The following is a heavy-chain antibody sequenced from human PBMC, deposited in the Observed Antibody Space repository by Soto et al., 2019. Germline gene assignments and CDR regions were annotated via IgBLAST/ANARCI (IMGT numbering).Heavy chain of an antibody. V-gene: IGHV3-30-3*01. J-gene: IGHJ4*02. CDR1: GFTFSSYA. CDR3: ARDFDTIGYYFFDF. CDR2: ISYDGSNK. D-gene: IGHD3-22*01. Sequence: VGSLRLSCAASGFTFSSYAMHWVRQAPGKGLEWVAVISYDGSNKYYADSVKGRFTISRDNSTSTVYMELSSLRSEDTAVYYCARDFDTIGYYFFDFWGQGTLVTVSS.